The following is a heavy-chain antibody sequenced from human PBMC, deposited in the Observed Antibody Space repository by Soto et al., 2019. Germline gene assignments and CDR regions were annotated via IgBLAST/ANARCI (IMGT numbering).Heavy chain of an antibody. CDR3: ATLPPRIVVTLLPIPS. CDR2: IYHSGST. J-gene: IGHJ5*02. D-gene: IGHD2-21*01. CDR1: GGSISICVYS. V-gene: IGHV4-30-2*01. Sequence: TLSLTCAVSGGSISICVYSGRLIRQPPGKGLEWIGYIYHSGSTYYNPSLKSRVTISVDRSNNQFSLRLRYVTAADTAVYYCATLPPRIVVTLLPIPSWGQGIQVTVSS.